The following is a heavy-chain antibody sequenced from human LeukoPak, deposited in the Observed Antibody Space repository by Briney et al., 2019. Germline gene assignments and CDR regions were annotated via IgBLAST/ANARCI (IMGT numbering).Heavy chain of an antibody. V-gene: IGHV3-23*01. CDR3: AKGRYCSSTSCYSVDY. CDR2: ISGSGVST. D-gene: IGHD2-2*01. CDR1: GFTFSSYA. Sequence: PGGSLRLSCAASGFTFSSYAMSWVRQVPGKGLEWVSAISGSGVSTYYADSVKCRFTISRDNSKTPLYLQMSSLRAEDTAVYYCAKGRYCSSTSCYSVDYWGQGTLVTVSS. J-gene: IGHJ4*02.